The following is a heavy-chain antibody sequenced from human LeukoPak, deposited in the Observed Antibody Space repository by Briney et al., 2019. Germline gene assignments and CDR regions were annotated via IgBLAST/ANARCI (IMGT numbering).Heavy chain of an antibody. CDR2: IVVGSGNT. D-gene: IGHD2-21*01. Sequence: GASVKVSCKASGFTFTSSAVQWVRQARGQRLEWIGWIVVGSGNTNYAQKFQERVTITRDMSTSTAYMELSSLRSEDTAVYYCAADPIAYCGGDCYQSDYWGQGTLVTVSS. CDR1: GFTFTSSA. V-gene: IGHV1-58*01. J-gene: IGHJ4*02. CDR3: AADPIAYCGGDCYQSDY.